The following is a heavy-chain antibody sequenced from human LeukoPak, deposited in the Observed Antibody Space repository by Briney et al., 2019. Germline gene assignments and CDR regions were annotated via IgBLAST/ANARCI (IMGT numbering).Heavy chain of an antibody. Sequence: PSETLSLTCAVYGGSFSGYYWSWIRQPPGKGLEWIGYIYYSGSTNYNPSLKSRVTISVDTSKNQFSLKLSSVTAADTAVYYCARRGLWFGEFTFDYWGQGTLVTVSS. CDR1: GGSFSGYY. CDR3: ARRGLWFGEFTFDY. CDR2: IYYSGST. D-gene: IGHD3-10*01. J-gene: IGHJ4*02. V-gene: IGHV4-59*01.